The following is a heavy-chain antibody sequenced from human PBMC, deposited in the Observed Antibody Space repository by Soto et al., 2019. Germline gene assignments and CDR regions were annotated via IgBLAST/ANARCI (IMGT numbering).Heavy chain of an antibody. CDR1: GFTVSGNH. CDR2: IYGGGST. D-gene: IGHD5-18*01. CDR3: ARDSGYSYGYYGMDV. Sequence: EVQQVECGGGLIQPGGSLRLSCAASGFTVSGNHMSWVRQAPGKGLEWVSVIYGGGSTYYADSVKGRFTISRDNSKNTLYLQMNSLRAEDTAVYYCARDSGYSYGYYGMDVWGQGTTVTVSS. J-gene: IGHJ6*02. V-gene: IGHV3-53*01.